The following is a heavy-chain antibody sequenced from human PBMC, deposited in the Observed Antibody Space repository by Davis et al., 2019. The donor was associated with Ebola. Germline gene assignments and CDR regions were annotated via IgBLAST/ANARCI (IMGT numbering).Heavy chain of an antibody. D-gene: IGHD1-26*01. CDR1: GYTFTSYA. J-gene: IGHJ4*02. Sequence: ASVKVSCKASGYTFTSYAMNWVRQAPGQGLEWMGWINTNTGNPTYAQGFTGRFVFSLDTSVSTAYLQISSLKAEDTAVYYCARIFRLSISEGGLDYWGQGTLVTVSS. V-gene: IGHV7-4-1*02. CDR2: INTNTGNP. CDR3: ARIFRLSISEGGLDY.